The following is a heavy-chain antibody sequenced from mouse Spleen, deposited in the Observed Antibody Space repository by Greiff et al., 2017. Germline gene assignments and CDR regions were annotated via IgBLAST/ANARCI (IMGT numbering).Heavy chain of an antibody. V-gene: IGHV3-6*01. J-gene: IGHJ4*01. CDR1: GYSITSGYY. CDR3: ARCYAMDY. Sequence: EVHLVESGPGLVKPSQSLSLTCSVPGYSITSGYYWNWIRQFPGNKLEWMGYISYDGSNNYNPSLKNRISITRDTSKNQFFLKLNSVTTEDTATYYCARCYAMDYWGQGTSVTVSS. CDR2: ISYDGSN.